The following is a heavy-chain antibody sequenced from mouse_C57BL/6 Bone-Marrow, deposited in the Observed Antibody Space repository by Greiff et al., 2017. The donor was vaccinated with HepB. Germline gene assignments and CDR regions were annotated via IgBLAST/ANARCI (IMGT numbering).Heavy chain of an antibody. V-gene: IGHV8-8*01. CDR3: ARLLLRYPSGFAY. J-gene: IGHJ3*01. CDR2: IWWDDDK. CDR1: GFSLSTFGMG. Sequence: QVQLKESGPGILQPSQTLSLTCSFSGFSLSTFGMGVGWIRQPSGKGLEWLAHIWWDDDKYYNPALKSRLTISKDTSKNQVFLKIANVDTADTATYYCARLLLRYPSGFAYWGQGTLVTVSA. D-gene: IGHD1-1*01.